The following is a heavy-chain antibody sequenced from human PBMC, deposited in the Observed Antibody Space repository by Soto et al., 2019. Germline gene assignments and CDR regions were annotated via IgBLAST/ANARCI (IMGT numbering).Heavy chain of an antibody. D-gene: IGHD6-19*01. CDR2: ISSSSSYI. V-gene: IGHV3-21*01. CDR3: ARDPKYSSGWYPVKENPYYFDY. J-gene: IGHJ4*02. Sequence: GGSLRLSCAASGFTFSSYSMNWVRQAPGKGLEWVSSISSSSSYIYYADSVKGRFTISRDNAKNSLYLQMNSLRAEDTAVYYCARDPKYSSGWYPVKENPYYFDYWGQGTLVTVSS. CDR1: GFTFSSYS.